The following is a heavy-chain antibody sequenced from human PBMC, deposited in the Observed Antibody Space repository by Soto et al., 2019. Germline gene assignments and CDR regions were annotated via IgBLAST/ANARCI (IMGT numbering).Heavy chain of an antibody. Sequence: EVKLLESGGDLVQPGGSLRLSCAASGFTFSTYAMSWVRQAPGKWLAWVSSIGSGPDDADSADSVKGRFIISRDNSKNIVALQKESLRAEETAIYYCANDMMNHNGVWDPFEVWGQGTVVTVSS. CDR2: IGSGPDDA. CDR3: ANDMMNHNGVWDPFEV. J-gene: IGHJ3*01. D-gene: IGHD2-8*01. V-gene: IGHV3-23*01. CDR1: GFTFSTYA.